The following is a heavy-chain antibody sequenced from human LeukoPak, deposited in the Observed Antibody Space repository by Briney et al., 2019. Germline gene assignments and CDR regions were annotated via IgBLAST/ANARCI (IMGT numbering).Heavy chain of an antibody. CDR2: IYYSGTT. CDR1: VGSIIPYY. CDR3: ARSVWSSSSCSRKGDVDY. Sequence: SETLSLTCPVSVGSIIPYYWTWFRQSPGKGLEWIGNIYYSGTTNYIPSPESRVPISVNTSRNQFSLNLTSLPPPDPPVYYFARSVWSSSSCSRKGDVDYWGKGTLVSVSS. D-gene: IGHD2-2*01. V-gene: IGHV4-59*01. J-gene: IGHJ4*02.